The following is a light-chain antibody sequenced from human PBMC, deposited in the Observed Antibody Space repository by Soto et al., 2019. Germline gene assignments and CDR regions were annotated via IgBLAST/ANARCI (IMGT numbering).Light chain of an antibody. J-gene: IGLJ1*01. V-gene: IGLV2-14*03. CDR1: SSDVGGYNH. CDR3: SSSTTSSTRV. Sequence: LTQPASVSGSPGQSITISCTGSSSDVGGYNHVSWYQQHPGKAPKLMVYDVSNRPSGVSNRFSGSKSGNTASLAISGLQAEDEADYYCSSSTTSSTRVFGTGTKVTVL. CDR2: DVS.